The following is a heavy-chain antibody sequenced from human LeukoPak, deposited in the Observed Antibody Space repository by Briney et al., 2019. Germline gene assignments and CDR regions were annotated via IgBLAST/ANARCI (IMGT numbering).Heavy chain of an antibody. V-gene: IGHV3-23*01. J-gene: IGHJ5*02. Sequence: GGSLRLSCAASGFTFGSYAMSWVRQAPGKGLEWVSAISGSGGSTYYADSVKGRFTISRDNSKNTLYLQMNSLRAEDTAVYYCAKSDNYGDYEGWFDPWGQGTLVTVSS. CDR1: GFTFGSYA. D-gene: IGHD4-17*01. CDR2: ISGSGGST. CDR3: AKSDNYGDYEGWFDP.